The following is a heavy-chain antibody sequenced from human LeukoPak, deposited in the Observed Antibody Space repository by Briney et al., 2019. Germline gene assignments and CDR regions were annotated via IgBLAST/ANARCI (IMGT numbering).Heavy chain of an antibody. CDR1: GGTFSSYA. J-gene: IGHJ5*02. CDR2: IIPVFGTS. D-gene: IGHD2-2*02. Sequence: GASVKVSCKASGGTFSSYAMSWVRQAPGQGLEWMGGIIPVFGTSNYAQKFQGRVTITADESTRTAYMELSSLRSEDTAVYYCARVTGGRYCSTTSCYMRGWFDPWGQGTLVTVSS. V-gene: IGHV1-69*13. CDR3: ARVTGGRYCSTTSCYMRGWFDP.